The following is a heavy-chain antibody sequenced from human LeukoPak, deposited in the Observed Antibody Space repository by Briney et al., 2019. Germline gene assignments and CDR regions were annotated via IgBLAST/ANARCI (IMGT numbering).Heavy chain of an antibody. V-gene: IGHV1-69*05. CDR2: IIPIFGTA. CDR1: GGTFSSYA. D-gene: IGHD6-13*01. CDR3: AREGEAAAGTESPTINWFDP. Sequence: ASVKVSCKASGGTFSSYAISWVRQAPGQGLEWMGRIIPIFGTANYAEKFQGRVTITTDESTSTAYMELSSLRSEDTAVYYCAREGEAAAGTESPTINWFDPWGQGTLVTVSS. J-gene: IGHJ5*02.